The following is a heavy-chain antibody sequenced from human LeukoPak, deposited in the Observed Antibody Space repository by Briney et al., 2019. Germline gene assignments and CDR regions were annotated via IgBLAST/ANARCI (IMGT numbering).Heavy chain of an antibody. V-gene: IGHV1-46*01. CDR3: ARESGDITAPKKNFDF. CDR2: INPSDIKR. Sequence: GASVKVSCKTSGYTFSTYYVHWVRQTPGQGLEWMAAINPSDIKRYYAQEFQGRVAVTWDTSTSTVYMELSSLRSKDTAVYYCARESGDITAPKKNFDFWGQGTLITVSS. CDR1: GYTFSTYY. J-gene: IGHJ4*02. D-gene: IGHD6-13*01.